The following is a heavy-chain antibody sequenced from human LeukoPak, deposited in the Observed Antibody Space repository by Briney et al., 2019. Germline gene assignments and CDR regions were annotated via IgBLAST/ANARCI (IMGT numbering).Heavy chain of an antibody. CDR3: ARGGSAPAAMPFDY. D-gene: IGHD2-2*01. J-gene: IGHJ4*02. CDR2: IYSGGST. Sequence: GGSLRLSCVVSGFTVSSNYMSWVRQAPGKGLEWVSVIYSGGSTYYADSVKGRFTISRDNSKNTLYLQMNSLRAEDTAVYYCARGGSAPAAMPFDYWGQGTLVTVSS. V-gene: IGHV3-53*01. CDR1: GFTVSSNY.